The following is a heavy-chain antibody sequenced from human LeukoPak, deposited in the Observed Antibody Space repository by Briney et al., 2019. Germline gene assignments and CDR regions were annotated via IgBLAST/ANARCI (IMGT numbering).Heavy chain of an antibody. D-gene: IGHD6-13*01. Sequence: GGSLRLSCAASGFSFSGYAMSWVRQAPGKGLEWVSTISGSGGRTNYADSVKGRFTISRDNSKNTLYLEVNSLRVEDTAVYYCARASAGTLDLLDYWGQGTLVTVSS. CDR3: ARASAGTLDLLDY. CDR1: GFSFSGYA. J-gene: IGHJ4*02. V-gene: IGHV3-23*01. CDR2: ISGSGGRT.